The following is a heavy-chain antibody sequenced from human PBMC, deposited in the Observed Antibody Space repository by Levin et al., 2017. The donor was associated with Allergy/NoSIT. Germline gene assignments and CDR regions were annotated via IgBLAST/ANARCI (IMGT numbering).Heavy chain of an antibody. CDR3: AKGAVGTTSPDG. J-gene: IGHJ4*02. CDR1: GFTFSSYA. Sequence: GESLKISCAASGFTFSSYAMSWVRQAPGKGLEWVSLISGSGGSTYYADSVKGRFTISRDNSKNTLCLQMNSLKAEDTAVYYCAKGAVGTTSPDGWGQGTLVIVSS. D-gene: IGHD1-26*01. V-gene: IGHV3-23*01. CDR2: ISGSGGST.